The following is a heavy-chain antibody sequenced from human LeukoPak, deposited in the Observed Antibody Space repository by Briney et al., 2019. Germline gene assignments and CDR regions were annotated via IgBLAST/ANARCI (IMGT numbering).Heavy chain of an antibody. V-gene: IGHV3-23*01. CDR2: TSGSGGST. J-gene: IGHJ6*02. CDR3: ARLGNYYYYYGMDV. CDR1: GFTFSSFA. Sequence: GGSLRLSCAASGFTFSSFAMSWVRQAPGKGLEWVSGTSGSGGSTYYADSVKGRFTISRDNAKNSLYLQMNSLRAEDTAVYYCARLGNYYYYYGMDVWGQGTTVTVSS. D-gene: IGHD7-27*01.